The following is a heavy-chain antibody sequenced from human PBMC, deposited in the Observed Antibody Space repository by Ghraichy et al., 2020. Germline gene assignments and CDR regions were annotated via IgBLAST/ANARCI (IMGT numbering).Heavy chain of an antibody. D-gene: IGHD4-17*01. V-gene: IGHV1-69*13. CDR2: IIPIFGTP. Sequence: VKVSCKSSGGTFSSYGINWVRQAPGQGLEWMGGIIPIFGTPNYAQKFQGRVTITADESTSTVYMEVNTLTSEDTAVYYCARGATVTNNWFDPWGQGTLVTVSS. CDR1: GGTFSSYG. J-gene: IGHJ5*02. CDR3: ARGATVTNNWFDP.